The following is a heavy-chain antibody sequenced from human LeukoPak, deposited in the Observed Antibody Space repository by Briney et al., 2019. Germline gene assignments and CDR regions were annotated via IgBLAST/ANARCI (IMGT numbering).Heavy chain of an antibody. J-gene: IGHJ4*02. Sequence: SVKVSCKASGGTFSSYAISWVRQAPGQGLEWMGGIIPIFGTANYTQKFQGRVTITADESTSTAYMELSSLRSEDTAVYYCARDLSGSGWEYYFDYWGQGTLVTVSS. CDR3: ARDLSGSGWEYYFDY. CDR2: IIPIFGTA. CDR1: GGTFSSYA. D-gene: IGHD6-19*01. V-gene: IGHV1-69*13.